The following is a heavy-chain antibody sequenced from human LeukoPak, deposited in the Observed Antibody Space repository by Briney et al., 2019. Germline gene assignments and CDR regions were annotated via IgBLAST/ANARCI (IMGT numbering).Heavy chain of an antibody. CDR3: ANRDCSAGSCYPRGLDS. V-gene: IGHV3-30*02. D-gene: IGHD2-15*01. CDR2: IRNDGSAT. J-gene: IGHJ4*02. CDR1: GFTFSAYG. Sequence: PGGSLRLSCAASGFTFSAYGVHWVRQAPGKGLEWVSFIRNDGSATFYADSVKGRFTISRDNSKNTVYLQLNSLRIEDTAVYFCANRDCSAGSCYPRGLDSWGQGTLVTVSS.